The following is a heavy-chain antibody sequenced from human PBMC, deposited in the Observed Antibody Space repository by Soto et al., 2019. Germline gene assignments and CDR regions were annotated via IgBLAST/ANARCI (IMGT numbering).Heavy chain of an antibody. J-gene: IGHJ6*02. CDR2: IYSGGAT. CDR3: AKDCTTTCPRLTVASRMDV. V-gene: IGHV3-53*01. CDR1: GFTVSSNY. D-gene: IGHD2-2*01. Sequence: GGSLRLSCAASGFTVSSNYMSWVRQAPGKGLEWVSLIYSGGATYYADSVKGRFTISRDNSKNTLYLQMNSLRAEDTAVYFCAKDCTTTCPRLTVASRMDVWGQGPTVTVSS.